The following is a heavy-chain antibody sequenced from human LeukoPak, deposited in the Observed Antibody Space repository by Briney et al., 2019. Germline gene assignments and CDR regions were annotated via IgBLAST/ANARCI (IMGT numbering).Heavy chain of an antibody. CDR3: ARGLPGGFVGFSSSWYPLDY. D-gene: IGHD6-13*01. J-gene: IGHJ4*02. CDR2: ISYDGRNK. V-gene: IGHV3-30*04. Sequence: PGKSLRLSCGASGFTFSRFGIHWVRQAPGKGLEWVSVISYDGRNKHYADSVKGRFTISRDNSKNTLFLQMNSLRAEDTAVYYCARGLPGGFVGFSSSWYPLDYWGQGALVTVSS. CDR1: GFTFSRFG.